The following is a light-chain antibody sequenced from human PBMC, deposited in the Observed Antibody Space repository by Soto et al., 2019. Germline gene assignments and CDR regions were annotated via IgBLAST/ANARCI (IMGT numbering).Light chain of an antibody. CDR3: QQYNNWPPIT. CDR2: YAS. CDR1: QSVSNN. J-gene: IGKJ5*01. V-gene: IGKV3-15*01. Sequence: EIMMTQSPATLSVSPGERATLSCRASQSVSNNLAWYQQKPGQAPRLLIYYASTRATGIPARFSGSGSGTDFTLTISSLHSEDFALYYCQQYNNWPPITFGQGTRLEMK.